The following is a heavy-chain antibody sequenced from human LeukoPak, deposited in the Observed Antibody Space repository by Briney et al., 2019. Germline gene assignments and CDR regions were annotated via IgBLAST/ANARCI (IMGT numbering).Heavy chain of an antibody. CDR2: ISAYNGNT. CDR1: GYTFTSYG. J-gene: IGHJ4*02. CDR3: ARDRWSGYSSFDY. D-gene: IGHD3-3*01. Sequence: ASVKVSCKASGYTFTSYGISWVRQAPGQGLEWMGWISAYNGNTNYAQKLQGRVTMTTDTSTSTVYMELSSLRSEDTAVYYCARDRWSGYSSFDYWGQGTLVTVSS. V-gene: IGHV1-18*01.